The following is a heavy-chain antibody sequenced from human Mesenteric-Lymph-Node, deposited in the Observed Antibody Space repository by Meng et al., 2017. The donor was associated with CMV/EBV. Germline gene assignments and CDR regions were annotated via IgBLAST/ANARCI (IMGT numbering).Heavy chain of an antibody. V-gene: IGHV4-39*07. D-gene: IGHD3-9*01. J-gene: IGHJ6*02. Sequence: RLSPTSLLSAGSTTIRCYYWGWLLQPPGRGLEWLGSIFYSGSTYYNPSLKCRVTISVDTSKSQFSLKLSSVTAADTAVYYCARDGYYDILTGAPSPYYYYGMDVWGQGTTVTVSS. CDR3: ARDGYYDILTGAPSPYYYYGMDV. CDR1: AGSTTIRCYY. CDR2: IFYSGST.